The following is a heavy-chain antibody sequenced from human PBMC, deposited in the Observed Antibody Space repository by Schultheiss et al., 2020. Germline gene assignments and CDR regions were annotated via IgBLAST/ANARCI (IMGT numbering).Heavy chain of an antibody. CDR3: ARHSSSHTSIDY. D-gene: IGHD2-2*02. CDR2: FFYSGNT. J-gene: IGHJ4*02. Sequence: SQTLSLTCTVSGGSISSSDYYWGWISQPPGKGLKWIGRFFYSGNTNYNLSFESRVTISVDASKTHFSLKLSSVTATDMAAYYCARHSSSHTSIDYWCQGTLVTVSS. V-gene: IGHV4-39*01. CDR1: GGSISSSDYY.